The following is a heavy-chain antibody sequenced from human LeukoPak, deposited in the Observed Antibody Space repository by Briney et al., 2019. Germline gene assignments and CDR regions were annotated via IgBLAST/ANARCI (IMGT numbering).Heavy chain of an antibody. J-gene: IGHJ4*02. Sequence: GGSLRLSCAASGFTFSNYGMHWVRQAPGKGLVWVSRINSDGSSTNYADPVKGRFTISRDNAKNTLYLQMNSLRVEDTAVYYCVTLEDDYRDYWGQGTLVTVSS. CDR1: GFTFSNYG. CDR2: INSDGSST. CDR3: VTLEDDYRDY. D-gene: IGHD2-15*01. V-gene: IGHV3-74*01.